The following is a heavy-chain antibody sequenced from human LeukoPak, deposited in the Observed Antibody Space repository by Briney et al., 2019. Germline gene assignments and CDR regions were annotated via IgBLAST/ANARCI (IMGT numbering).Heavy chain of an antibody. CDR3: ATYSSLNRREFQY. D-gene: IGHD3-22*01. Sequence: GGSLRLSCAASGFTFSNYWMHWVRQAPGKGLVWVSRINSDGSTTNYADSVKGRFTISRDNAKNSLYLQMNSLRAEDTAVYYCATYSSLNRREFQYWGQGTLLTVSS. CDR1: GFTFSNYW. CDR2: INSDGSTT. V-gene: IGHV3-74*01. J-gene: IGHJ1*01.